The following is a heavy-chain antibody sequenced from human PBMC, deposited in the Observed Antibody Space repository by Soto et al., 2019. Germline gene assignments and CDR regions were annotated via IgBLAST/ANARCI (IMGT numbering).Heavy chain of an antibody. CDR3: ARAVYYYDSSGYYGDAFDI. CDR2: IIPIFGTA. Sequence: SVKVSCKASGGTFSSYAISWVRQAPGQGLEWMGGIIPIFGTANYAQKFQGRVTITADESTSTAYMELSSLRSEDTAVYYCARAVYYYDSSGYYGDAFDIWGQGTMVTVSS. V-gene: IGHV1-69*13. CDR1: GGTFSSYA. J-gene: IGHJ3*02. D-gene: IGHD3-22*01.